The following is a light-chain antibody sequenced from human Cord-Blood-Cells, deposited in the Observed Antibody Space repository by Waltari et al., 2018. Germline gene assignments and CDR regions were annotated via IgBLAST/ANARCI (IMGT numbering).Light chain of an antibody. CDR2: AAS. CDR3: HPYYSYPIP. J-gene: IGKJ5*01. CDR1: QGISSY. V-gene: IGKV1-8*01. Sequence: AIRMTQSPSSFSASTGDRVTITCRASQGISSYLACYQQKPGQAPKLLTYAASTLQSGLPSRFSGSGFGIDFTLTISRLQSEDFAAYYCHPYYSYPIPFGQGTRL.